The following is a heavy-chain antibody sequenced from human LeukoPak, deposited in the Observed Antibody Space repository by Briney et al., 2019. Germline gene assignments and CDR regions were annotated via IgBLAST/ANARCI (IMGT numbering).Heavy chain of an antibody. CDR1: GFAFSSYV. V-gene: IGHV3-7*01. D-gene: IGHD4-23*01. J-gene: IGHJ4*02. CDR2: IKQDGSEK. Sequence: GGSLRLSCAASGFAFSSYVMHWVRQAPGKGLEWVANIKQDGSEKYYVDSVKGRFTISRDNAKNSLYLQMNSLRAEDTAVYYCARAEGNLRPFDYWGQGTLVTVSS. CDR3: ARAEGNLRPFDY.